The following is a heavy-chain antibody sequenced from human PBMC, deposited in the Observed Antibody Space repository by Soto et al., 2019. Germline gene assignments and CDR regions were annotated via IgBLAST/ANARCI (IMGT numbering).Heavy chain of an antibody. CDR2: MNPNSGNT. CDR3: ASEPRGHSGPMDAFDI. V-gene: IGHV1-8*01. J-gene: IGHJ3*02. D-gene: IGHD2-15*01. CDR1: GYTFTSYD. Sequence: QVQLVQSGAEVKKPGASVKVSCKASGYTFTSYDINWVRQATGQGLEWMGWMNPNSGNTGYAQKFQGRVTMTRNTSISKAYMELSSLRSEHTAVYYCASEPRGHSGPMDAFDIWGQGTMVTVSS.